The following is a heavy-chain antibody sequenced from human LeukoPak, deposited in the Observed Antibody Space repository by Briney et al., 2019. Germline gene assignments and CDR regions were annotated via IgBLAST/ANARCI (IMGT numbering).Heavy chain of an antibody. CDR1: GYTFTGYY. D-gene: IGHD2-21*01. V-gene: IGHV1-2*02. Sequence: ASVKVSCKASGYTFTGYYMHWVRQAPGQGLEWMGWINPNSGGTNYAQKFQGRVTMTRDTSISTAYMELRSLRPDDTAVYYCAREIPQTLDFDYWGQGTLVTVSS. J-gene: IGHJ4*02. CDR3: AREIPQTLDFDY. CDR2: INPNSGGT.